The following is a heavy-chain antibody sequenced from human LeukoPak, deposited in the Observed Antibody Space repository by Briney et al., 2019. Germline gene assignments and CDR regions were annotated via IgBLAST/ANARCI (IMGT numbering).Heavy chain of an antibody. CDR3: TTLTTIQSFEY. D-gene: IGHD4-11*01. CDR1: GYTFTDYY. J-gene: IGHJ4*02. V-gene: IGHV1-2*02. Sequence: ASVKVSCKSSGYTFTDYYMYWVRQAPGQGLEWMGWINPNSGATHSAQKFQGRVTMTRDTSISTAHMELSSLRSDDTAVYYCTTLTTIQSFEYWGQGTLVTVSS. CDR2: INPNSGAT.